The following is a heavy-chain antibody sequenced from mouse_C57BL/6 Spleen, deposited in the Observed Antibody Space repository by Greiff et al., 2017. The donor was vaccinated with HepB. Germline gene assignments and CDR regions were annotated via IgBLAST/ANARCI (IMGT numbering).Heavy chain of an antibody. CDR3: ARNYGNSYWYFDV. CDR2: IDPSDSET. D-gene: IGHD2-1*01. J-gene: IGHJ1*03. V-gene: IGHV1-52*01. CDR1: GYTFTSYW. Sequence: QVQLKQPGAALVRPGSSVTLSCKASGYTFTSYWMHWVKQRPIQGLEWIGNIDPSDSETHYNQKFKDKATLTVDKYSRTAYMQLSSLTSEYSAVYDCARNYGNSYWYFDVWGTGTTVTVSS.